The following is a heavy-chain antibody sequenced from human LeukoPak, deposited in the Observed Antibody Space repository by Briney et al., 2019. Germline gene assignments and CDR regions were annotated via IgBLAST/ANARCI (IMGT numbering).Heavy chain of an antibody. CDR3: ASSYSGVVPAFDI. J-gene: IGHJ3*02. CDR2: ISSSSSTI. CDR1: GFTFSSYS. Sequence: PGGSLRLSCAASGFTFSSYSMNWVRQAPGKGLEWVSYISSSSSTIYYADSVKGRFTISRDNAKNSLYLQMNSLRAEDTAVYYCASSYSGVVPAFDIWGQGTMVTVSS. D-gene: IGHD3-10*01. V-gene: IGHV3-48*01.